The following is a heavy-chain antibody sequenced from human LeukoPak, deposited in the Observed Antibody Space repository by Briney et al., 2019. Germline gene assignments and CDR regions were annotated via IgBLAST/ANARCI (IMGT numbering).Heavy chain of an antibody. D-gene: IGHD3-10*01. CDR1: GYTFTSYY. CDR2: INPSGGST. CDR3: ARDGSGSYSVISWFDP. J-gene: IGHJ5*02. Sequence: ASVKVSCKASGYTFTSYYMHWVRQAPGQGLEWMGIINPSGGSTSYAQKFQGRVTMTRDTSTSTVYMELSSLRSEDTAVYYCARDGSGSYSVISWFDPWGQGTLVTVSS. V-gene: IGHV1-46*01.